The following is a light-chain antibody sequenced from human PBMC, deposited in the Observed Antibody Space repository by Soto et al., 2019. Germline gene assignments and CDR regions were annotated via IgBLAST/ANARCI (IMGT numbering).Light chain of an antibody. CDR1: SSDVGGYNY. V-gene: IGLV2-14*01. Sequence: QSVLTQPASVSGSPGQSITISCTGTSSDVGGYNYVSWYQQHPGKAPKLMIYDVSYRPSGVSNRFSGSKSGNTGSLTISGLQAEYEADYYCRSYASSSTVVLGGWTKLTVL. J-gene: IGLJ2*01. CDR3: RSYASSSTVV. CDR2: DVS.